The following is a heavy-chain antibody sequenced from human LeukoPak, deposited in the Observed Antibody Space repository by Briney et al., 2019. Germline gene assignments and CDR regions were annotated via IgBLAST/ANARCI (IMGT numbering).Heavy chain of an antibody. CDR3: ARQSNDYGDYYGYYFDY. J-gene: IGHJ4*02. V-gene: IGHV4-61*02. D-gene: IGHD4-17*01. CDR1: GDSISSGSYY. CDR2: IYISGST. Sequence: PSQTLSLTCTVSGDSISSGSYYWSWIRQPAGKGLEWIGRIYISGSTNYNPSLKSRVTISADTSKNQFSLKLSSVTAADTAVYYCARQSNDYGDYYGYYFDYWGQGTLVTVSS.